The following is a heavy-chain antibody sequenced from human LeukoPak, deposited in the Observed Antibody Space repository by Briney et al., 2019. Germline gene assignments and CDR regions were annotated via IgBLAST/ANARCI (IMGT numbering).Heavy chain of an antibody. CDR1: GFTFSSYG. CDR2: IWYDGSNK. Sequence: GRSLRLSCAASGFTFSSYGMHWVRQAPGKGLEWVAVIWYDGSNKYYADSVKGRFTISRDNSKNTLYLQKNSLRAEDTAVYYCANEYSGSYYYWGQGTLVTVSS. D-gene: IGHD1-26*01. CDR3: ANEYSGSYYY. J-gene: IGHJ4*02. V-gene: IGHV3-33*06.